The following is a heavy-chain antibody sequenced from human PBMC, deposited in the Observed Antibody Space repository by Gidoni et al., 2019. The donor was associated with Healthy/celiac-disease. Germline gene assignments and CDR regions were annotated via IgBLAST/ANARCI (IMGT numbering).Heavy chain of an antibody. CDR2: IYYSGST. Sequence: QVQLQESGPGLVQPSQTLSLTCPVSGGSISSGGYYWSWIRQHPGKGLEWIGYIYYSGSTYYNPSLKSRVTISVDTSKNQFSLKLSSVTAADTAVYYCARGGSHYGSGDDAFDIWGQGTMVTVSS. CDR3: ARGGSHYGSGDDAFDI. V-gene: IGHV4-31*03. J-gene: IGHJ3*02. CDR1: GGSISSGGYY. D-gene: IGHD3-10*01.